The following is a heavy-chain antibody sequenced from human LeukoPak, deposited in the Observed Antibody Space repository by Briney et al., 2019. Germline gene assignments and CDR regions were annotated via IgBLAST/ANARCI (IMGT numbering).Heavy chain of an antibody. V-gene: IGHV4-38-2*02. CDR3: ARPGVGAIGYFDY. CDR1: GYSINNGYY. D-gene: IGHD1-26*01. Sequence: SETLSLTCTVSGYSINNGYYWGWIRQPPGEGLEWIGYIYYSGSTYYNPSLKSRVTISVDTSKNQFSLKLSSVTAADTAVYYCARPGVGAIGYFDYWGQGALVTVSS. J-gene: IGHJ4*02. CDR2: IYYSGST.